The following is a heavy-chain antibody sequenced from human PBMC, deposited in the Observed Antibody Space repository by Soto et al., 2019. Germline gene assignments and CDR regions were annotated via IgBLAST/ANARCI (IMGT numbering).Heavy chain of an antibody. D-gene: IGHD1-26*01. CDR1: GFCFCTYA. J-gene: IGHJ4*02. Sequence: PWGSLSLSCTASGFCFCTYAMTWVRQVPGKGLEWVSTISGGIGSTFYADAVKGRFTISRDISKKMLFLHMNGLGAGDTGKYYCAKGAARYFDYWGRGPLVTVSS. V-gene: IGHV3-23*01. CDR2: ISGGIGST. CDR3: AKGAARYFDY.